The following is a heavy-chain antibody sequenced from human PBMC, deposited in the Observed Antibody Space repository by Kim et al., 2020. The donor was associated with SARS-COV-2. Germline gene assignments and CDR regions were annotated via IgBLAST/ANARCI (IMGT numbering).Heavy chain of an antibody. Sequence: ASVKVSCKASGYNLRVYGFSWVRLAPGQGLEWMGWISGYNGDTSYAPKFQGRVTMTTDTSTSTAYMELRSLRSDDTAVYYCARGGLLIVGATRVDNWGQG. J-gene: IGHJ4*02. CDR3: ARGGLLIVGATRVDN. D-gene: IGHD2-15*01. V-gene: IGHV1-18*01. CDR1: GYNLRVYG. CDR2: ISGYNGDT.